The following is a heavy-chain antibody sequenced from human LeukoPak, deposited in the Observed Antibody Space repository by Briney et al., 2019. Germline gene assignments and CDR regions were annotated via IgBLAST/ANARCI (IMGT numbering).Heavy chain of an antibody. J-gene: IGHJ3*02. D-gene: IGHD5-24*01. V-gene: IGHV4-4*02. Sequence: PSGTLSLTCAVSGGSISSSNWWSWARQPPGKGLEWIGEIYHSGSTNYNPSLKSRVTISVDKSKNQFSLKLSSVTAADTAVYYCARDQRDGYNYAFDIWGQGTMVTVSS. CDR1: GGSISSSNW. CDR3: ARDQRDGYNYAFDI. CDR2: IYHSGST.